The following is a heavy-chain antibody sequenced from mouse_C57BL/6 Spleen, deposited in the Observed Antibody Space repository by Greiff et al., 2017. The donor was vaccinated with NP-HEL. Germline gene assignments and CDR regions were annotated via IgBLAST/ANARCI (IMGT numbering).Heavy chain of an antibody. CDR1: GYAFSSSW. CDR2: IYPGDGDT. CDR3: ARGGYLDY. Sequence: QVTLKESGPELVKPGASVKISCKASGYAFSSSWMNWVKQRPGKGLEWIGRIYPGDGDTNYNGKFKGKATLTADKSSSTAYMQLSSLTSEDSAVYFCARGGYLDYWGQGTTLTVSS. V-gene: IGHV1-82*01. J-gene: IGHJ2*01.